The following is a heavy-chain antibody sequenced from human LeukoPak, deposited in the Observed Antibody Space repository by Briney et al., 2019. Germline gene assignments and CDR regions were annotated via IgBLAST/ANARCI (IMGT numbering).Heavy chain of an antibody. J-gene: IGHJ6*03. CDR2: ISYDGSNK. Sequence: PGGSLRLSCAASGFTFSSYAMHWVRQAPGKGLEWVAVISYDGSNKYYADSVKGRFTISRDNAKNSLFLQMNSLTADDTAVYYCARDPYSGNYGGHYYYFMDVWGKGTTVTISS. CDR1: GFTFSSYA. D-gene: IGHD1-26*01. CDR3: ARDPYSGNYGGHYYYFMDV. V-gene: IGHV3-30*04.